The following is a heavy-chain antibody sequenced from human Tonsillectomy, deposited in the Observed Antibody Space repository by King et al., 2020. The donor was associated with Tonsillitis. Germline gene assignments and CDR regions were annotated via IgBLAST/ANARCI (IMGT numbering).Heavy chain of an antibody. Sequence: VQLVESGGGVVQPGRSLRLSCAASGFTFSSYVMHWVRQAPGKGLEWVAVISYDGSDKHYADSVKGRFTISRDNSKNTLYLQMNSLRAADTAVYYCERATKAGLDFSGFDYWGQGTLVTVAS. CDR2: ISYDGSDK. D-gene: IGHD1-26*01. CDR3: ERATKAGLDFSGFDY. CDR1: GFTFSSYV. V-gene: IGHV3-30*01. J-gene: IGHJ4*02.